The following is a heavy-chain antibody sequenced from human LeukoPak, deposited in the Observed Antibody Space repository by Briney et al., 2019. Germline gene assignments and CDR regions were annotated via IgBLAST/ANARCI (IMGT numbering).Heavy chain of an antibody. J-gene: IGHJ6*04. Sequence: GGSLRLSCAASGFTINTNYMNWVRQAPERGLEWLSVIYPGGVTKYAESVKGRFTVSRDIAKNTVYLEMNDLRAKDTALYYCAREIGYYFDSDDSRLRGRLDVWGKGTSVTVSP. V-gene: IGHV3-53*01. CDR3: AREIGYYFDSDDSRLRGRLDV. D-gene: IGHD3-22*01. CDR2: IYPGGVT. CDR1: GFTINTNY.